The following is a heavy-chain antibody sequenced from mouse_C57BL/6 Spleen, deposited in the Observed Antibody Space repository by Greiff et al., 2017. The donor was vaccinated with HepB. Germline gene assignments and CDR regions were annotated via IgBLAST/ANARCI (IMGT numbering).Heavy chain of an antibody. CDR2: ILPGSGST. CDR3: ARYLFYYGNPPYYSLDS. CDR1: GYTFTGYW. Sequence: QVQLQQSGAELMKPGASVKLSCKATGYTFTGYWIEWVKQRPGQGLEWIGEILPGSGSTNYNEKLKGKATFTTDTSANTAYMHLSSLTTEDSAIYYCARYLFYYGNPPYYSLDSWGQGTSVTVSS. D-gene: IGHD2-1*01. J-gene: IGHJ4*01. V-gene: IGHV1-9*01.